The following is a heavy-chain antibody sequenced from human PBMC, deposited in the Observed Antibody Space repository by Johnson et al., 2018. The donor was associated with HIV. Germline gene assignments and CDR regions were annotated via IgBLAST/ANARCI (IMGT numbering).Heavy chain of an antibody. CDR3: ARVRQPVVDDAFDI. CDR1: EFTFSNYG. D-gene: IGHD2-15*01. V-gene: IGHV3-30*03. J-gene: IGHJ3*02. Sequence: QVQLVESGGGVVQPGRSLRLSCVASEFTFSNYGMHWVRQAPGKGLECMAVISYDGSNKYYADSVKGRFTISRDNSKNTLYLQMNSLRAEDTAVYYCARVRQPVVDDAFDIWGQGTMVTVSS. CDR2: ISYDGSNK.